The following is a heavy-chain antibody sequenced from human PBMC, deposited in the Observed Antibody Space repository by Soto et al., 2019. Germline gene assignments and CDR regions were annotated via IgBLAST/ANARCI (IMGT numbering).Heavy chain of an antibody. Sequence: SETLSLTCTVSGGSISSSSYYWGWIRQPPGKGLEWIGSLYYSDYTYSNPSLRSRVTISVDTSKNQFSLNLTSVTAADTAVYYCARHLYYDISPGYLRPYHYYGMDVWGQGTTVTV. CDR3: ARHLYYDISPGYLRPYHYYGMDV. V-gene: IGHV4-39*01. CDR2: LYYSDYT. D-gene: IGHD3-9*01. CDR1: GGSISSSSYY. J-gene: IGHJ6*02.